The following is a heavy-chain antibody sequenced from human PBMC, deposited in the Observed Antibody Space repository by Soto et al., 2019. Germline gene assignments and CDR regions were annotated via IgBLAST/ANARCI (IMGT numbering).Heavy chain of an antibody. CDR3: AKGLYGEHSFYFYALDV. J-gene: IGHJ6*02. CDR1: GFPFYDYA. Sequence: GGSLRLSCAASGFPFYDYAMSWVRQAPGKGLEWVSTVDASSDTYYEDSVRGRFTISRDNSKNMLYLQMNSLRAEDTAVYYCAKGLYGEHSFYFYALDVWGQGTPVTVSS. CDR2: VDASSDT. D-gene: IGHD4-17*01. V-gene: IGHV3-23*01.